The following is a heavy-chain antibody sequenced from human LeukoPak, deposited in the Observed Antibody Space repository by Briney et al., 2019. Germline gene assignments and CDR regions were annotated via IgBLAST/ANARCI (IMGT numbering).Heavy chain of an antibody. CDR2: IYYSGST. Sequence: SETLSLTCTVSGDSINDYCWSWIRQSPGKGLEWIGYIYYSGSTSYNPSLKSRVTISLDTSNNHFSLKLRSVTAADTAVYYCARGGGYSYGSFDYWGQGTLVTVSS. CDR3: ARGGGYSYGSFDY. CDR1: GDSINDYC. J-gene: IGHJ4*02. V-gene: IGHV4-59*01. D-gene: IGHD5-18*01.